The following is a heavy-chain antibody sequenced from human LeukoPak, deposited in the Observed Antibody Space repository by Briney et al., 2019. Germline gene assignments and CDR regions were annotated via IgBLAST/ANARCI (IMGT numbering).Heavy chain of an antibody. CDR2: ISSSSSYI. J-gene: IGHJ3*01. D-gene: IGHD6-19*01. CDR1: GFTFSSYS. Sequence: PGGSLRLSCAASGFTFSSYSMNWVRQAPGKGLEWVSSISSSSSYIYYADSVKGRFTISRDNAKNSLYLQMNSLRAEDTAVYYCARDLGIAVASNLGAFDVWGQGTMVTVSS. V-gene: IGHV3-21*01. CDR3: ARDLGIAVASNLGAFDV.